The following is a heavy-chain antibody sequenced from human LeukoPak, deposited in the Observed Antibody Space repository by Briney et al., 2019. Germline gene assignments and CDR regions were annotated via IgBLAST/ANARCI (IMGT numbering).Heavy chain of an antibody. J-gene: IGHJ6*02. D-gene: IGHD6-19*01. CDR3: VRDPSGRGMDV. Sequence: GGPLRLSCAASGFTFSTYDFQWVRQAIGKGLEWVSLIGTAGDTHYAGSVKGRFTVSRENAKNSLYLQMNNLRAGDTAVYYCVRDPSGRGMDVWGQGTTVTVSS. CDR2: IGTAGDT. CDR1: GFTFSTYD. V-gene: IGHV3-13*01.